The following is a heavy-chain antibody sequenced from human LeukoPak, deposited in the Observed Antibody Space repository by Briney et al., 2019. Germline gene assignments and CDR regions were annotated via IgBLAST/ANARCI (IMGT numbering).Heavy chain of an antibody. Sequence: GGSPRLSCAASGFTFSDHYMDWVRQAPEKGLEWIARARNKAQSHTTEYAASVKGRFTISRDDSKRSLYLQMSSLKAEDTAMYYCAVSLGATFRYFDYWGQGILVTVSS. V-gene: IGHV3-72*01. CDR2: ARNKAQSHTT. CDR3: AVSLGATFRYFDY. D-gene: IGHD1-26*01. CDR1: GFTFSDHY. J-gene: IGHJ4*02.